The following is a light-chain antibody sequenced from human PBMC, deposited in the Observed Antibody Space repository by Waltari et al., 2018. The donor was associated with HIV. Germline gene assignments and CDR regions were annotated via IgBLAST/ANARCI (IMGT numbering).Light chain of an antibody. V-gene: IGLV2-23*02. J-gene: IGLJ3*02. CDR1: SSDIGNYDL. CDR2: EVN. Sequence: QSALTQPASVSASPGQSITISCTGTSSDIGNYDLVSWYQQRPGTAPKLMIYEVNKWPSGVSNRFSGSKSGITASLTISGLQAEDEADYYCCSYVTTGTWVFGGGTKLTVL. CDR3: CSYVTTGTWV.